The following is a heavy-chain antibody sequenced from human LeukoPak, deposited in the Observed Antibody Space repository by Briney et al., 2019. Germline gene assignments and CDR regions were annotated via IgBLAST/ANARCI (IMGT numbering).Heavy chain of an antibody. Sequence: GGSLRLSCAASGLTFSNYAMSWVRQAPGKGLEWVSGISGSGGHTYYADSVKGRFTISRDNSKNTVYLQMDSLRAEDTALYYCAKDFFDSGSYGRFDYWGQGTLVTVSS. CDR1: GLTFSNYA. D-gene: IGHD3-10*01. CDR2: ISGSGGHT. V-gene: IGHV3-23*01. CDR3: AKDFFDSGSYGRFDY. J-gene: IGHJ4*02.